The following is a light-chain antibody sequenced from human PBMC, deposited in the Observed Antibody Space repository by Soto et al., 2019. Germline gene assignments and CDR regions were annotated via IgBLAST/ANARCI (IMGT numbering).Light chain of an antibody. CDR3: SSYAGSNNNYV. CDR2: EVS. J-gene: IGLJ1*01. Sequence: QSALTQPPSASGSPGQSVTISCTGTRSDVGGYNYVSWYQHHPGKAPKLMIYEVSKRPSGVPDRFSGSKSGNTASLTVSGLQAEDEADYYCSSYAGSNNNYVFGTGTKVTVL. V-gene: IGLV2-8*01. CDR1: RSDVGGYNY.